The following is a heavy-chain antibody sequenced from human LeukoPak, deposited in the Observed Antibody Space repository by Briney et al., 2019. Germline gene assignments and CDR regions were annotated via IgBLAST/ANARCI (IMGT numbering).Heavy chain of an antibody. CDR1: GDSINCASCY. D-gene: IGHD1-7*01. CDR2: IYYSGST. CDR3: ARGETILPS. Sequence: KPSETLSLTCTVSGDSINCASCYWGWIRQPPGKGLEWIGYIYYSGSTNYNPSLKSRVTISVDTSKNQFSLKLSSVTAADTAVYYCARGETILPSWGQGTLVTVSS. J-gene: IGHJ4*02. V-gene: IGHV4-61*01.